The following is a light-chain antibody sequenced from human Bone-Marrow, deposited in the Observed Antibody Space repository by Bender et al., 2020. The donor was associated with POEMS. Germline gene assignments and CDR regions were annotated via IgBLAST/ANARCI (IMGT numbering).Light chain of an antibody. V-gene: IGLV2-23*02. J-gene: IGLJ3*02. CDR2: DVN. Sequence: QSALTQPASVSGSPGQSITISCTGTSSDVGGYNYVSWYQQHPGKAPKLMIYDVNNRPSGVSTRFSGSNSANTASLTISGLQAEDEADYYCCSFAGRSTWVFGGGSKLTVL. CDR1: SSDVGGYNY. CDR3: CSFAGRSTWV.